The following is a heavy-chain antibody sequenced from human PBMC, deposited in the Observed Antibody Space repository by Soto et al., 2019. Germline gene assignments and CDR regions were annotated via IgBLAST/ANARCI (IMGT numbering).Heavy chain of an antibody. CDR3: ARGGDASTPLDS. Sequence: ASVKISFRGAGYTLRGYIMHWMRHARGQRLELIGWIVVGSGNTNYAQKFQERVTITTDTSTFTAYMELRSLTSDDTAVYYCARGGDASTPLDSWVQGTLVTVS. CDR2: IVVGSGNT. J-gene: IGHJ4*02. D-gene: IGHD3-16*01. V-gene: IGHV1-58*02. CDR1: GYTLRGYI.